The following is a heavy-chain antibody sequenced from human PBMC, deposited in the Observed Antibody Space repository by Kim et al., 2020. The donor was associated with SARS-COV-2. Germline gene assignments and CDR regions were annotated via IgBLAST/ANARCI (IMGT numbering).Heavy chain of an antibody. CDR3: ARGGYSSSWSIGEAFDF. D-gene: IGHD6-13*01. V-gene: IGHV3-30*04. CDR2: ISDDANNK. J-gene: IGHJ3*01. Sequence: GGSLRLSCAASGFTFSDFAFHWVRQAPGKGLEWVAVISDDANNKYDAESVKGRLTISRDNSKNTLYLQMNSLRAEDTAVYYCARGGYSSSWSIGEAFDFWGQGTMVTVSS. CDR1: GFTFSDFA.